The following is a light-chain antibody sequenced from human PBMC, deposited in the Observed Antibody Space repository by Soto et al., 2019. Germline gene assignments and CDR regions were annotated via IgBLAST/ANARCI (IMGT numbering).Light chain of an antibody. J-gene: IGLJ1*01. CDR1: STDVGGYNY. CDR2: EVT. Sequence: QSVLAQPSSVSGSPGQSITISCTGTSTDVGGYNYVSWYQHHSGKAPKLLIYEVTNRPSGISDRFSGSKSVNTASLTISGLQDEDESDYYCGSYSSTDTTFVFGTGTNVTV. V-gene: IGLV2-14*01. CDR3: GSYSSTDTTFV.